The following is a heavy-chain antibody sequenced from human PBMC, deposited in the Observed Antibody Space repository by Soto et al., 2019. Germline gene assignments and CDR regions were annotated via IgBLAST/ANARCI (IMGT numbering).Heavy chain of an antibody. V-gene: IGHV3-30-3*01. CDR3: ARDLTYYYDSSGYYGIDY. CDR1: GFTFSSYA. CDR2: ISYDGSNK. J-gene: IGHJ4*02. Sequence: GGSLRLSCAASGFTFSSYAMHWVRQAPGKGLEWVAVISYDGSNKYYADSVKGRFTISRDNSKNTLYLQMNSLRAEDTAVYYCARDLTYYYDSSGYYGIDYRGQGTLVTGSS. D-gene: IGHD3-22*01.